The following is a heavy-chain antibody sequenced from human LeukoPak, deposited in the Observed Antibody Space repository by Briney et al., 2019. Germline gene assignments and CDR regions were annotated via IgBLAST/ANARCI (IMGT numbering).Heavy chain of an antibody. J-gene: IGHJ4*02. V-gene: IGHV3-30-3*01. Sequence: GRSLRLSCAASGFTFSSYAMHWVRQAPGKGLEWVAVISYDGNNKYYADSVKGRFTISRDNAKSSLFLQMNSLRAEDTAVYYCARCSSTGCASSPLAGYLYWGQGTLVTVSS. CDR3: ARCSSTGCASSPLAGYLY. CDR1: GFTFSSYA. D-gene: IGHD2-2*01. CDR2: ISYDGNNK.